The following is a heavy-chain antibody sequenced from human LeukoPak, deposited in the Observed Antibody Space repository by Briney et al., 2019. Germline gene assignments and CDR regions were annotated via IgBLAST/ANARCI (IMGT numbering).Heavy chain of an antibody. D-gene: IGHD1-26*01. J-gene: IGHJ4*02. CDR3: ARGISGKQSLDY. CDR1: GYTFTNCY. V-gene: IGHV1-46*01. CDR2: INPSGGST. Sequence: ASVKVSCKASGYTFTNCYIHWVRQAPGQGLEWMGIINPSGGSTTYAQKFQGRVTMTRDTSTSTMYAELSSLRSEDTAVYYCARGISGKQSLDYWGQGTLVTVSS.